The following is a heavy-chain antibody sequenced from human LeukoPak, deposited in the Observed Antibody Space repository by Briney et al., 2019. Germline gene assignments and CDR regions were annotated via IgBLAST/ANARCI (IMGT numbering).Heavy chain of an antibody. CDR3: ASWVVAAPPDAFDI. J-gene: IGHJ3*02. CDR1: GDSISLYY. V-gene: IGHV4-4*07. D-gene: IGHD2-15*01. Sequence: SETLSLTCTVSGDSISLYYWSWIRQPAGKGLEWIGRIYTSGSTNYNPSLKSRVTMSVDTSKNQFSLKLSSVTAADTAVYYCASWVVAAPPDAFDIWGQGTMVTVSS. CDR2: IYTSGST.